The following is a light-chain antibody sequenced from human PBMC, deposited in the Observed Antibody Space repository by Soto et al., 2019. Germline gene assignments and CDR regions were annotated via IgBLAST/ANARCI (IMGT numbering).Light chain of an antibody. J-gene: IGLJ1*01. Sequence: QSVLTQPPSVSGAPGQRVTISCTGSSSNIGAGYDVHWYQQLPGTAPKLLIYGSSNRPSGVPDRFSGSKSGTSASLAITGLQAYDEADYYCQSYDSSLSGFVFGTGTKLTVL. CDR2: GSS. CDR3: QSYDSSLSGFV. CDR1: SSNIGAGYD. V-gene: IGLV1-40*01.